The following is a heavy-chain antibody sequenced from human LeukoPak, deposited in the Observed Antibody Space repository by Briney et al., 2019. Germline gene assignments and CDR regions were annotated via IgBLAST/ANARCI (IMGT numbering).Heavy chain of an antibody. CDR1: GFSFSRYW. CDR3: TKDSVAMVTTSDY. Sequence: GGSLRLSCAASGFSFSRYWMSWVRQAPGKGLEWVGNIKEDGSKINYVDSVKGRFTTSRDNAKNSLYLQMNSLRPEDTALYYCTKDSVAMVTTSDYWGQGTLVTVSS. D-gene: IGHD5-18*01. J-gene: IGHJ4*02. V-gene: IGHV3-7*03. CDR2: IKEDGSKI.